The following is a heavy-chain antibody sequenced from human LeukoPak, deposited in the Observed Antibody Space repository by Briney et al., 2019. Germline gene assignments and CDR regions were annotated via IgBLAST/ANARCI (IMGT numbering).Heavy chain of an antibody. Sequence: ASVKVSCKASGYTLTDYYMHWVRQAPGQGLEWMGRINPNSGGTNYAQKFQGRVTMTRDTSISTVYMELSRLRSDDTAVYYCAANWNDAGNWFDPRGQGTLVTVSS. J-gene: IGHJ5*02. D-gene: IGHD1-1*01. CDR2: INPNSGGT. V-gene: IGHV1-2*06. CDR3: AANWNDAGNWFDP. CDR1: GYTLTDYY.